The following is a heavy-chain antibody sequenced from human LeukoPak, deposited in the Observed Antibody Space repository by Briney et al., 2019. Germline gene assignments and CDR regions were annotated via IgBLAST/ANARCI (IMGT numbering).Heavy chain of an antibody. J-gene: IGHJ5*02. CDR2: IIPIFGTA. Sequence: SVKVSCKASGGTFSSYAISWVRQAPGQGLEWMGGIIPIFGTANYAQNFQGRVTITRDTSASTTYMELSSLRSEDTAVYYCASTGYLNWFDPWGQGTLVTVSS. CDR3: ASTGYLNWFDP. D-gene: IGHD1-1*01. V-gene: IGHV1-69*05. CDR1: GGTFSSYA.